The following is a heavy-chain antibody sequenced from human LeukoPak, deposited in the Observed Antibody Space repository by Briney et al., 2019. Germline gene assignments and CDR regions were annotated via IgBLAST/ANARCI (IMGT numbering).Heavy chain of an antibody. Sequence: SGGSLRLSCAASGFTFSSYAMHWVRQAPGKGLEWVAVISYDGSNKYYADSVKGRFTISRDNSKNTLYLQMNSLRAEDTALYYCVRSITMFQHWGQGTLVTVSS. CDR3: VRSITMFQH. CDR2: ISYDGSNK. CDR1: GFTFSSYA. J-gene: IGHJ1*01. V-gene: IGHV3-30*04. D-gene: IGHD5-24*01.